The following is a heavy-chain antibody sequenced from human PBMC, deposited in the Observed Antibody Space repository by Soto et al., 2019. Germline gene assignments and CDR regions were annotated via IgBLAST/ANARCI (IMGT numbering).Heavy chain of an antibody. V-gene: IGHV3-30-3*01. CDR2: ISYDGSNK. Sequence: GGSLRLSCAASGFTFSSYAMHWVRQAPGKGLEWVAVISYDGSNKYYADSVKGRFTISRDNSKNTLYLQMNGLRAEDTAVYYCARDQRHSSGWYGGYNYGMDVWGQGTTVTVSS. J-gene: IGHJ6*02. D-gene: IGHD6-19*01. CDR3: ARDQRHSSGWYGGYNYGMDV. CDR1: GFTFSSYA.